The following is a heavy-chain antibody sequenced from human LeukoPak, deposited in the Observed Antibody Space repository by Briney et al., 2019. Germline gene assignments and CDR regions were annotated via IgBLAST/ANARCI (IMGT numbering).Heavy chain of an antibody. Sequence: GGSLRLSCAASGFTFSSYAMHWVRQAPGKGLEWVAVISYDGSNKYYAASVKGRFTNSRDNSKNTLYLQMNSRRAEDTAVYYCARERAKYYCDYGGQGTLVTVSS. J-gene: IGHJ4*02. CDR1: GFTFSSYA. CDR3: ARERAKYYCDY. CDR2: ISYDGSNK. V-gene: IGHV3-30*01.